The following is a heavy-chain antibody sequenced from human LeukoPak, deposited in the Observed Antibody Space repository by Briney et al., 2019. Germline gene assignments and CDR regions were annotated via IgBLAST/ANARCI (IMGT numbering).Heavy chain of an antibody. CDR2: INHSGST. V-gene: IGHV4-34*01. D-gene: IGHD4-17*01. Sequence: PSETLSLTCAVYIGPFSGYYWSWIRQPPGKGLEWIGEINHSGSTNYNPSLKNRVTISVDTSKNQFSLKLSSVTAADTAVYYCARDNLYGDYPHDAFDIWGQGTMVTVSS. J-gene: IGHJ3*02. CDR3: ARDNLYGDYPHDAFDI. CDR1: IGPFSGYY.